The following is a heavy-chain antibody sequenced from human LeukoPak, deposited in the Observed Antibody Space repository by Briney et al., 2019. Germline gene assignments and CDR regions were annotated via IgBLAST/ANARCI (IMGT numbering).Heavy chain of an antibody. V-gene: IGHV3-23*01. J-gene: IGHJ4*02. CDR3: ANPDSSGFYFSMRFDF. CDR2: MSGRGDST. D-gene: IGHD3-22*01. Sequence: SGGSLRLSCKASGFSFSDFAMTWVRQAPGKGLEWVSTMSGRGDSTYYADSVKGRFTVSRDNSDSTLYLHMNSLRAEDTAVYFCANPDSSGFYFSMRFDFWGQGTLVTVSS. CDR1: GFSFSDFA.